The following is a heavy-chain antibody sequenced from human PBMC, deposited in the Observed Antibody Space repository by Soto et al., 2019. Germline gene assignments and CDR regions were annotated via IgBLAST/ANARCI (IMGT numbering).Heavy chain of an antibody. V-gene: IGHV3-23*01. CDR3: AKDRRAGGNSAFYFDF. J-gene: IGHJ4*02. CDR1: GFKFSNYA. CDR2: ISATGGGT. Sequence: GGSLRLSCAASGFKFSNYAMSWVRQAPGKGLEWVSLISATGGGTYYADSVKGRFTISRDNSHNTLYLQVHSLTAEDTAVYYCAKDRRAGGNSAFYFDFWGQGAQVTVAS. D-gene: IGHD3-16*01.